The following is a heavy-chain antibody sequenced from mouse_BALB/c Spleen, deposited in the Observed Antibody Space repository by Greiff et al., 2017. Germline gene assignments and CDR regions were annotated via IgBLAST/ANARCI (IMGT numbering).Heavy chain of an antibody. CDR2: ISYDGSN. J-gene: IGHJ3*01. D-gene: IGHD2-3*01. Sequence: VQLKESGPGLVKPSQSLSLTCSVTGYSITSGYYWNWIRQFPGNKLEWMGYISYDGSNNYNPSLKNRISITRDTSKNQFFLKLNSVTTEDTATYYCATMIAYWGQGTLVTVSA. CDR1: GYSITSGYY. CDR3: ATMIAY. V-gene: IGHV3-6*02.